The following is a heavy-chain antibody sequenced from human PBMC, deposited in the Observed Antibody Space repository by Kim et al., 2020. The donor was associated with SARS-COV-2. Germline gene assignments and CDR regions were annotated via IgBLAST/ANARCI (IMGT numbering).Heavy chain of an antibody. V-gene: IGHV1-18*04. CDR2: ISAYNGNT. J-gene: IGHJ6*02. Sequence: ASVKVSCKASGYTFTSYGISWVRQAPGQGLEWMGWISAYNGNTNYAQKLQGRVTMTTDTSTSTAYMELRSLRSDDTAVYYCAREGRGYSYGYLHYYYGMDVWGQGTTVTVSS. D-gene: IGHD5-18*01. CDR1: GYTFTSYG. CDR3: AREGRGYSYGYLHYYYGMDV.